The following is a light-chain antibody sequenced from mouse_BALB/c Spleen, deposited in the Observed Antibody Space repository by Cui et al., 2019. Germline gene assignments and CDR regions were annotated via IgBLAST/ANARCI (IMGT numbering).Light chain of an antibody. J-gene: IGKJ2*01. CDR3: VQYAQFPMYT. CDR2: HGT. V-gene: IGKV14-100*01. Sequence: DILMTQSPSSMSVSLGDTVSITCHASQGIISNIGWLQQKPGKSFKGLIYHGTNLEDGVPSRFSGSGSGADYSLTISSLESEDFADYYCVQYAQFPMYTFGGGTKLEIK. CDR1: QGIISN.